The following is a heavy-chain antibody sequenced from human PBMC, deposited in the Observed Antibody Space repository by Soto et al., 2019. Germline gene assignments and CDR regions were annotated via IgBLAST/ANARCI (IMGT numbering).Heavy chain of an antibody. CDR2: ISSSGRTI. D-gene: IGHD3-10*01. Sequence: EVQLVESGGGLVQPGGSLRLSCAASGFTFSSYSMNWVRQAPGKGLEWVSYISSSGRTIYYADSVKGRFTISRNNAKNSLYLQMNSLSAEDTAVYYCAIPTYYYGSGSSEYYYYYGLDVWGQGTTVTVSS. J-gene: IGHJ6*02. CDR3: AIPTYYYGSGSSEYYYYYGLDV. CDR1: GFTFSSYS. V-gene: IGHV3-48*01.